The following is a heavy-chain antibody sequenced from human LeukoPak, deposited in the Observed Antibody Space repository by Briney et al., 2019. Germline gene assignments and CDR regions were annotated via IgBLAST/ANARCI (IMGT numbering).Heavy chain of an antibody. Sequence: ASVKVSCKTSGYIFTDYYIHWVRQAPGQGLEWVGWIHPNSGGTNYAQSFQGRVTMTRDTAISTAYLEMSRLRADDTAVYYCVREGRIPQTDYWSQGALVTV. CDR1: GYIFTDYY. D-gene: IGHD5-18*01. CDR2: IHPNSGGT. V-gene: IGHV1-2*02. CDR3: VREGRIPQTDY. J-gene: IGHJ4*02.